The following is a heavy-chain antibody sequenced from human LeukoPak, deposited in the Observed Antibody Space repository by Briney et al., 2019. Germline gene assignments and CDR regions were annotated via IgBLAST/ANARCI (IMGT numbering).Heavy chain of an antibody. Sequence: SETLSLTCTVSGGSISSSSYYWGWIRQPPGKGLEWIGSIYYSGSTYYNPSLKSRVTISVDTSKNQFSLKLSSVTAADTAVYYCARDQYSSGWADLDYWGQGTLVTVSS. V-gene: IGHV4-39*07. CDR1: GGSISSSSYY. D-gene: IGHD6-19*01. CDR3: ARDQYSSGWADLDY. J-gene: IGHJ4*02. CDR2: IYYSGST.